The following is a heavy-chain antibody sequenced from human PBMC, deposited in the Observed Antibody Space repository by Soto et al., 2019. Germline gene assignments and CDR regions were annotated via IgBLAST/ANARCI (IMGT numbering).Heavy chain of an antibody. D-gene: IGHD2-2*01. Sequence: ASVKVSFKTSGYTFTSYGIHWVRQAPGQRLEWMGWINAGDGTTKYSQKFQVRVAITRDTSASTVYMELSSLRSEDTAVYSCARDRIVLPGAMNHWGQGTLVTVSS. CDR1: GYTFTSYG. J-gene: IGHJ5*02. V-gene: IGHV1-3*01. CDR2: INAGDGTT. CDR3: ARDRIVLPGAMNH.